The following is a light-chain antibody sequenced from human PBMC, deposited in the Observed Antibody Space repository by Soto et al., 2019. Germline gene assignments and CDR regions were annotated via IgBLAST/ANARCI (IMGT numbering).Light chain of an antibody. Sequence: EIVLTQSPGTLSLSPGERATLSCRARQSVSSSFLAWYQQKPGQAPRLLIYGASTRATGLPDRFSGSGSGTDFTLTISRLEPEDFAVYYCQQYDSSPWTFGQGTKVEIK. CDR1: QSVSSSF. V-gene: IGKV3-20*01. J-gene: IGKJ1*01. CDR3: QQYDSSPWT. CDR2: GAS.